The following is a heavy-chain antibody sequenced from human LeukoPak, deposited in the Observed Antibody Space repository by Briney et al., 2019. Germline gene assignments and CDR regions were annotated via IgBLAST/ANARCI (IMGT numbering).Heavy chain of an antibody. D-gene: IGHD2/OR15-2a*01. CDR2: MSSDGGTT. J-gene: IGHJ4*02. CDR1: GFTLTNFA. CDR3: ARRGSLSAYDS. V-gene: IGHV3-64*01. Sequence: PGGSLRLSCATSGFTLTNFAMHWVRQAPGKGLEYVSAMSSDGGTTYYANSVKGRFTMSRDKSKNAVYLQMGSLRPDDMAVYYCARRGSLSAYDSWGQDTLVTVST.